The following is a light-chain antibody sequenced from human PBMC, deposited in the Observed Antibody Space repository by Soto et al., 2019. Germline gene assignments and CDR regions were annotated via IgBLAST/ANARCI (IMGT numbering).Light chain of an antibody. CDR3: KQYVHSPRT. CDR2: AAS. Sequence: EIVLMQSPGTLSLSPGXRATLSCKASQSVADNYLAWYQQKPGQAPRLLIYAASRRAIGIPDTFSGSGSGTDFTLTITRLEPEDFALYYCKQYVHSPRTFGQGTKVDIK. CDR1: QSVADNY. V-gene: IGKV3-20*01. J-gene: IGKJ1*01.